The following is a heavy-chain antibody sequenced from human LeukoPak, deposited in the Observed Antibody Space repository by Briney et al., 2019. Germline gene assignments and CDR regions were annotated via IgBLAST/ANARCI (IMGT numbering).Heavy chain of an antibody. CDR1: GFTFSGYA. Sequence: PGGSLRLSCAVSGFTFSGYAMHWVRQAPGKGLEHVSTINTDGGSTYYAKSVKGRFTISRDNSKSTLYLQMGSLRAGDMAVYYCARRERDGYNYFDYWGQGTLVTVSS. D-gene: IGHD5-24*01. V-gene: IGHV3-64*01. CDR2: INTDGGST. CDR3: ARRERDGYNYFDY. J-gene: IGHJ4*02.